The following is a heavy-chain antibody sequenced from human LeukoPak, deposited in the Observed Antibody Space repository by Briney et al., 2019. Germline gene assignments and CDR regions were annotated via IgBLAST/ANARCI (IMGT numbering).Heavy chain of an antibody. CDR3: AREGVAVAGKGFDYYYGMDV. CDR2: IYYSGST. D-gene: IGHD6-19*01. CDR1: GGSISSYY. J-gene: IGHJ6*02. Sequence: SETLSLTCTVSGGSISSYYWSWIRQPPGKGLEWIGYIYYSGSTYYNPSLKSRVTISVDTSKNQFSLKLSSVTAADTAVYYCAREGVAVAGKGFDYYYGMDVWGQGTTVTVSS. V-gene: IGHV4-59*12.